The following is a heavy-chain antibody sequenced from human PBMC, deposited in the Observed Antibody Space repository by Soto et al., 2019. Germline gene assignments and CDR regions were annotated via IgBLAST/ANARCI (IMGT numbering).Heavy chain of an antibody. D-gene: IGHD4-17*01. J-gene: IGHJ2*01. CDR2: IYNSGST. CDR1: GDSISSDY. Sequence: QVQLQESGPGLVKPSETLSLTCTVSGDSISSDYWSWIRQPPGKGLEWIGYIYNSGSTKYNPSLKGRVAMSADTPKNQFALKLSSAAAADTAGHYCASRSTGYWYFDLWGRGTLVTVSS. CDR3: ASRSTGYWYFDL. V-gene: IGHV4-59*08.